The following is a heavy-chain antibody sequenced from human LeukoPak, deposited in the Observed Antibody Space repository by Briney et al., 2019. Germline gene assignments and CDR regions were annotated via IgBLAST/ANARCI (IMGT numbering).Heavy chain of an antibody. CDR3: AKDLHAFYDSSGYFDY. CDR2: ISGNGDST. J-gene: IGHJ4*02. Sequence: PGGSLRLSCSASGFTFRNYAMNWVRQAPGKGLEWVSAISGNGDSTYYADSVKGRFTISRDNSKNTLYLRMNSLRAEDTAVYYCAKDLHAFYDSSGYFDYWGQGTLVTVSS. V-gene: IGHV3-23*01. CDR1: GFTFRNYA. D-gene: IGHD3-22*01.